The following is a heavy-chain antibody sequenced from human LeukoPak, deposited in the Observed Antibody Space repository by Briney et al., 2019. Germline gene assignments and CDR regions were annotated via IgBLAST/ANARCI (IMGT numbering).Heavy chain of an antibody. D-gene: IGHD6-19*01. V-gene: IGHV3-21*01. CDR2: ISTSSTYI. CDR3: ARDYSSGWYGNMDV. J-gene: IGHJ6*03. Sequence: GGSLRLSCAASGFSFSSYSMNWVRQAPGKGLEWVSSISTSSTYIYYADSVKGRFTISRHNAKNSLYLQMNSLRAEDTAVYYCARDYSSGWYGNMDVWGKGTTVTVSS. CDR1: GFSFSSYS.